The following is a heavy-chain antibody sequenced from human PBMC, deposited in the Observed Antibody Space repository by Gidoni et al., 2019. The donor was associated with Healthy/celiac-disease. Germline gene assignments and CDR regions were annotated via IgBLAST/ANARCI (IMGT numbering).Heavy chain of an antibody. D-gene: IGHD6-6*01. Sequence: APGKGLEWVSSISSSSSYIYYADSVKGRFTISRDNAKNSLYLQMNSLRAEDTAVYYCARVIPLYSSSLDAFDIWGQGKMVTVSS. J-gene: IGHJ3*02. CDR3: ARVIPLYSSSLDAFDI. V-gene: IGHV3-21*01. CDR2: ISSSSSYI.